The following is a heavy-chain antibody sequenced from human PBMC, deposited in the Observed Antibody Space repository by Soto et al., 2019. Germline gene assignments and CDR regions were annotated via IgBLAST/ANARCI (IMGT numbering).Heavy chain of an antibody. J-gene: IGHJ4*02. Sequence: SETLSLTCTVSGGSISSYYWSWIRQPPGKGLEWIGYIYYSGSTNYNPSLKSRVTISVDTSKNQFSLKLGSVTAADTAVYYCASTPHPKGDRAYYYDSSGYYEYFDYWGQGTLVTVSS. CDR3: ASTPHPKGDRAYYYDSSGYYEYFDY. D-gene: IGHD3-22*01. CDR1: GGSISSYY. V-gene: IGHV4-59*01. CDR2: IYYSGST.